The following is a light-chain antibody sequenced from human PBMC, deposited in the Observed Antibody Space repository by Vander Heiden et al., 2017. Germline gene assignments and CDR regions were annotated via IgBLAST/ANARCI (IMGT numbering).Light chain of an antibody. V-gene: IGKV3-20*01. CDR3: QQDDSSPLT. CDR2: DTS. J-gene: IGKJ4*01. CDR1: QSLSSDY. Sequence: EIVLTQSPGTLSLSPGERATLSCRASQSLSSDYFAWYQQKPGQAPRLLIYDTSNRATGIPDRFSGSGSGTDFTLTISRLEPEDFAAYYCQQDDSSPLTFGGGTKVEIK.